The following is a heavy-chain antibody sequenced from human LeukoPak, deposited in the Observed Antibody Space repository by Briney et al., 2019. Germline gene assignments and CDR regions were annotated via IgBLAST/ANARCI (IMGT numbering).Heavy chain of an antibody. J-gene: IGHJ6*02. Sequence: GGSLRLSCGASGFTFSSYGMHWVRQAPGKGLEWVAVIWYDGSNKYYADSVKGRFTISRDNSKNTLYLQMNSLRAEDTAVYYCARDNSRFLGYRTYGMDVWGQGTTVTVSS. D-gene: IGHD3-3*01. CDR2: IWYDGSNK. CDR3: ARDNSRFLGYRTYGMDV. V-gene: IGHV3-33*08. CDR1: GFTFSSYG.